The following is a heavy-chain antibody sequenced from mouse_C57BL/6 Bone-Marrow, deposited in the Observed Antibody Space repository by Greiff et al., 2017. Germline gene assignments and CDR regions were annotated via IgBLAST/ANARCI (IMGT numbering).Heavy chain of an antibody. CDR1: GFTFSSYA. Sequence: EVMLVESGGGLVKPGGSLKLSCAASGFTFSSYAMSWVRQTPEKRLEWVATISDGGSYTYYPDNVKGRFTISRDNAKNNLYLQMSHLKSEDTAMYYCARGLTGYFDYGGQGTTLTVSS. V-gene: IGHV5-4*03. J-gene: IGHJ2*01. CDR3: ARGLTGYFDY. CDR2: ISDGGSYT.